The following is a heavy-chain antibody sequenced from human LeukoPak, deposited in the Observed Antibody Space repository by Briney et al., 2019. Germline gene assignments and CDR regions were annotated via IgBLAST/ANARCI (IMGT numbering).Heavy chain of an antibody. J-gene: IGHJ5*02. CDR1: GGSISSSDFY. Sequence: SETLSLTCTVSGGSISSSDFYWGWIRQPPGKGLEWIGSISYSGITYFNPSLKSRVTMSVDTSKNQFSLRLSSVTAADTAVYYCARHFWRGYTNWFDPWGQGTLVTASS. CDR3: ARHFWRGYTNWFDP. V-gene: IGHV4-39*01. CDR2: ISYSGIT. D-gene: IGHD3-3*01.